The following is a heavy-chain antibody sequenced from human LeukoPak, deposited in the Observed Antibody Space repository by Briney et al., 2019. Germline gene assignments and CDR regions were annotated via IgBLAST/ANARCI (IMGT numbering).Heavy chain of an antibody. CDR2: MNPNSGNT. CDR1: GYTFNSYD. CDR3: AIKIVATGWGAFDI. V-gene: IGHV1-8*01. J-gene: IGHJ6*04. D-gene: IGHD5-12*01. Sequence: ASVKVSCRASGYTFNSYDINCVREATGQGLEWMGWMNPNSGNTGYAQKFQGRVTMTRNTSISTAYMELSSLRSEDTAVYYCAIKIVATGWGAFDIWGKGTTVTVSS.